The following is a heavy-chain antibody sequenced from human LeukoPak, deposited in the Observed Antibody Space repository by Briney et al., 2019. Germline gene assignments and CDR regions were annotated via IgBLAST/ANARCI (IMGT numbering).Heavy chain of an antibody. CDR2: ISYDGSNK. J-gene: IGHJ6*02. V-gene: IGHV3-30*03. Sequence: GGSLRLSCAASGFTFSSYGMHWVRQAPGKGLEWVAVISYDGSNKYYADSVKGRFTISRDNSKNTLYLQMNSLRAEDTAVYYCARGSCSSTSCLWGPPGPIDGMDVWGQGTTVTVSS. CDR1: GFTFSSYG. D-gene: IGHD2-2*01. CDR3: ARGSCSSTSCLWGPPGPIDGMDV.